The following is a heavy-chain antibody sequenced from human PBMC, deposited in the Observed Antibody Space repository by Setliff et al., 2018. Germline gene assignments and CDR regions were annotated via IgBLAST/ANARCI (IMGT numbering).Heavy chain of an antibody. CDR3: AIYGGYDRGYFDF. CDR2: FYYSGNT. J-gene: IGHJ4*02. D-gene: IGHD5-12*01. V-gene: IGHV4-39*07. CDR1: GGAIRSSDYH. Sequence: SETLSLTCTVSGGAIRSSDYHWGWIRQPPGKGLEWIGSFYYSGNTYYEPSLKSRVTISVDTSKNQFSLQLISVTAADTAVYYRAIYGGYDRGYFDFWGQGILVTVS.